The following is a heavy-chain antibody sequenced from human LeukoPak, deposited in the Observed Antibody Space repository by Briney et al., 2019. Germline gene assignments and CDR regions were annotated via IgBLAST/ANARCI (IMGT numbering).Heavy chain of an antibody. CDR3: ATVLYDYVWGSYRHFDY. CDR2: FDPEDGET. CDR1: GYTLTELS. J-gene: IGHJ4*02. D-gene: IGHD3-16*02. V-gene: IGHV1-24*01. Sequence: GASVKVSCKVSGYTLTELSMHWVRQAPGKGLEWMGGFDPEDGETIYAQKFQGRVTMTEDTSTDTAYMELSSLRSEDTAVYYCATVLYDYVWGSYRHFDYWGQGTLVTASS.